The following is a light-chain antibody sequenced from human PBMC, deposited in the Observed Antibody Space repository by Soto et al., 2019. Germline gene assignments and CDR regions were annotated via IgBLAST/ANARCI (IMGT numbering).Light chain of an antibody. CDR3: QQYGSSPPWT. V-gene: IGKV3-20*01. Sequence: EIVLTQSPGTLSLSPGERATLSCRASQSVSSSYLAWYQQKPGQAPRLLIYGASSRGTGIPDRFSCSGSGTDFTLTISRLEPEDFAVYYCQQYGSSPPWTFGQGTKVEIK. CDR1: QSVSSSY. J-gene: IGKJ1*01. CDR2: GAS.